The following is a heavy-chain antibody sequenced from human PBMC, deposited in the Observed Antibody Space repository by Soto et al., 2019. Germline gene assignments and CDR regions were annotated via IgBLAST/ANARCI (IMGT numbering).Heavy chain of an antibody. D-gene: IGHD1-26*01. CDR3: ARDSGKGAYFDY. CDR2: IRNKANSYTT. J-gene: IGHJ4*01. CDR1: GFTFSDHY. V-gene: IGHV3-72*01. Sequence: EVRLVESGGGLVQPGGSQRLSCAASGFTFSDHYMDWVRQAPGKGLEWVGRIRNKANSYTTDYAASVKGRFTISRDDSKDSLYLQMNSLKTEDTALYYCARDSGKGAYFDYWGHGTLATVSS.